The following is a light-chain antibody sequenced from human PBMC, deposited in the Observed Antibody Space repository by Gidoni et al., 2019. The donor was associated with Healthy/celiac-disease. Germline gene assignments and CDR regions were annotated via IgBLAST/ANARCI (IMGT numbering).Light chain of an antibody. J-gene: IGLJ2*01. CDR1: NIGSKS. V-gene: IGLV3-21*03. Sequence: SYVPTPTTSVSGAPGKTARISCGGNNIGSKSVHWYQQKPGQAPVLVVYADSDRPSGIPERFSGSNSGNTATLTISRVEAGDEADYYCQVWDSSSDHVVFGGGTKLTVL. CDR2: ADS. CDR3: QVWDSSSDHVV.